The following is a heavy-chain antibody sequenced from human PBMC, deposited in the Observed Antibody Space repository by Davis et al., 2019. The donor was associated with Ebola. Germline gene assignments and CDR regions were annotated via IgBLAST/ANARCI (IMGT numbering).Heavy chain of an antibody. CDR2: IYHSGST. D-gene: IGHD1-26*01. CDR3: ARDHLVVVGATRFYYYGMDV. CDR1: GGSISSGGYS. J-gene: IGHJ6*02. V-gene: IGHV4-30-2*01. Sequence: MPSETLSLTCAVSGGSISSGGYSWSWIRQPPGKGLEWIGYIYHSGSTYYNPSLKSRVTISVDRSKNQFSLKLSSVTAADTAVYYCARDHLVVVGATRFYYYGMDVWGQGTTVTVSS.